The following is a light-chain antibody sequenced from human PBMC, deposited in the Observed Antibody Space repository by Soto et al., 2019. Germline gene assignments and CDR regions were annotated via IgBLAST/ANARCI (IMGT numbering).Light chain of an antibody. CDR2: DVS. J-gene: IGLJ1*01. V-gene: IGLV2-14*01. CDR1: SSDVGGYNY. CDR3: SSYTTSNTRQIV. Sequence: QSALTQPASVSGSPGQSITLSCTETSSDVGGYNYVSWYQQHPGKAPKFMIYDVSNRPSGVSNRFSGSKSGNTASLTISGLQAEDEADYYCSSYTTSNTRQIVFGTGTKVTVL.